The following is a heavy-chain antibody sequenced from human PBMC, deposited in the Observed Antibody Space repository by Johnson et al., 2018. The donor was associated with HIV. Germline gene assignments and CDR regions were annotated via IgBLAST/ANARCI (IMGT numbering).Heavy chain of an antibody. CDR1: GFTFDDFA. V-gene: IGHV3-9*01. Sequence: VQLVESGGGLVQHGRSLRLSCAASGFTFDDFAMHWVRQAPGKGLEWVSGISWNSGTIAYADSVKGRFTISRDNAKNSLYLQMNSLRPEDTALYYCAKNINLEDAFDIWGQGTMVTVSS. J-gene: IGHJ3*02. CDR3: AKNINLEDAFDI. CDR2: ISWNSGTI.